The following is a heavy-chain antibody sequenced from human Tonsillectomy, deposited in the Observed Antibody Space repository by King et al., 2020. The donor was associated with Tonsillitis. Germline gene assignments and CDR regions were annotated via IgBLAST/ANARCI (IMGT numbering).Heavy chain of an antibody. V-gene: IGHV3-23*04. Sequence: EVQLVESGGVLVQPGGSLRLSCAASGFTFSSYAMSWVRQAPGKGLEWVSAFNGRGGSTYYADSVKGRFTISRDNSKNTLYLKMNSLRAEDTAVYYCANDSLEVPVDYWGQGTLVTVSS. D-gene: IGHD3-10*01. J-gene: IGHJ4*02. CDR1: GFTFSSYA. CDR3: ANDSLEVPVDY. CDR2: FNGRGGST.